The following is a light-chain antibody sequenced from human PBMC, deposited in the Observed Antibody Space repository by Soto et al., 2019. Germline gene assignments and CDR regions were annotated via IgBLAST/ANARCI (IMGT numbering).Light chain of an antibody. CDR1: QSVSSN. CDR2: GAS. J-gene: IGKJ1*01. V-gene: IGKV3-15*01. CDR3: QQYTHWPRT. Sequence: ETVMTQSPATLSVSPGERATPSCRASQSVSSNLAWYQQKPGQAPRLLIYGASTRATGIPARFSGSGSGTEFTLTISSLQSEDFAVYYCQQYTHWPRTFGQGTKVDVK.